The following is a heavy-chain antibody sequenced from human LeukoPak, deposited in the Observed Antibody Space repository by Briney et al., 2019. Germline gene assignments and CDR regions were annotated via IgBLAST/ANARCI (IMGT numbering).Heavy chain of an antibody. J-gene: IGHJ5*02. V-gene: IGHV1-46*01. D-gene: IGHD6-6*01. CDR2: INPSGGST. Sequence: ASVKVSCKASGFTFTSSAVHWVRQAPGQGLEWMGIINPSGGSTSYAQKFQGRVTMTRDTSTSTVYMELSSLRSEDTAVYYCARDPSYSSSSFSPWGQGTLVTVSS. CDR3: ARDPSYSSSSFSP. CDR1: GFTFTSSA.